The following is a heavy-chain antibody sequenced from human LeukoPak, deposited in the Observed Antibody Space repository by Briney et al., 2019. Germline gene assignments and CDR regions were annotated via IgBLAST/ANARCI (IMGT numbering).Heavy chain of an antibody. J-gene: IGHJ4*02. D-gene: IGHD6-6*01. Sequence: GASVKVSCKASGYTFTSYGISWVRQATGQGLEWMGWTNPNSGNTGYAQKFQGRVTMTRNTSISTAYMELSSLRSEDTAVYYCARGSGPRIAARSFDYWGQGTLVTVSS. V-gene: IGHV1-8*02. CDR2: TNPNSGNT. CDR1: GYTFTSYG. CDR3: ARGSGPRIAARSFDY.